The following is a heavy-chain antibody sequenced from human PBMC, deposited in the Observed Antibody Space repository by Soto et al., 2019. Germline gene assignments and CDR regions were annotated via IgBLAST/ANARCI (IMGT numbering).Heavy chain of an antibody. D-gene: IGHD6-13*01. J-gene: IGHJ6*03. V-gene: IGHV4-31*03. CDR2: IYYSGST. CDR1: GGSISSGSYY. CDR3: ARSPGGYSSSWGDYYYYMDV. Sequence: PSETLSLTCTVSGGSISSGSYYWSWIRQHPGKGLEWIGYIYYSGSTYYNPSLKSRVTISVDTSKNQFSLKLSSVTAADTAVYYCARSPGGYSSSWGDYYYYMDVWGKGTTVTVSS.